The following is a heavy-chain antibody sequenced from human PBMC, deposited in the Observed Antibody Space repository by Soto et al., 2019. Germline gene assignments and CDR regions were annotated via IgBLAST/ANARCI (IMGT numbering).Heavy chain of an antibody. CDR3: AREGGSSWYAFDI. J-gene: IGHJ3*02. CDR1: GGSISSYY. V-gene: IGHV4-59*01. D-gene: IGHD6-13*01. CDR2: IYYSGST. Sequence: QVQLQESGPGLVKPSETLSLTCTVSGGSISSYYWSWIRQPPGKGLEWIGYIYYSGSTNYNPSLKSRVTISVDTSKNPFSRKLSSVTAADTAVYYCAREGGSSWYAFDIWGQGTMVTVSS.